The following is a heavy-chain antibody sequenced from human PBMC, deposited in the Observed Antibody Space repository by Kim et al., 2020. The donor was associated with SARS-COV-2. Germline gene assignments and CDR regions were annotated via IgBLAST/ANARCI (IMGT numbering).Heavy chain of an antibody. CDR3: ARGAIAAAGKGYYYGMDV. CDR2: INHSGST. CDR1: GGSFSGYY. D-gene: IGHD6-13*01. Sequence: SETLSLTCAVYGGSFSGYYWSWIRQPPGKGLEWIGEINHSGSTNYNPSLKSRVTISVDTSKNQFSLKLSSVTAADTAVYYCARGAIAAAGKGYYYGMDVWGQGTTVTVSS. J-gene: IGHJ6*02. V-gene: IGHV4-34*01.